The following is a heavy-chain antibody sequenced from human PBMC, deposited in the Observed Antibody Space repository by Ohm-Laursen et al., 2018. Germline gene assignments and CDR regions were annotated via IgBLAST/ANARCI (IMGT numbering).Heavy chain of an antibody. CDR1: GFTFSSFN. Sequence: SLRLSCSASGFTFSSFNMNWVRQAPGKGLEWVSVISGNGGTTYYADSVKGRFTISRDNAKNSLYLQMNSLRAEDTAVYYCAKGPKDSSGYYFGRSNWGQGTLVTVSS. D-gene: IGHD3-22*01. J-gene: IGHJ4*02. CDR2: ISGNGGTT. V-gene: IGHV3-48*03. CDR3: AKGPKDSSGYYFGRSN.